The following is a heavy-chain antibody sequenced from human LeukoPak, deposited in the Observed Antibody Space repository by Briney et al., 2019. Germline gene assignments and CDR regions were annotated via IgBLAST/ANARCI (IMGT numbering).Heavy chain of an antibody. J-gene: IGHJ4*02. CDR2: SSSSSTTI. Sequence: GGSLRLSCAASGFTFSSYSMNWVRQAPGKGLEWVSYSSSSSTTIYYADSVKGRFTISRDNAKNSLYLQMNSLRAEDTAVYYCASSSPQYNWNQRYFDYWGQGTLVTVSS. V-gene: IGHV3-48*04. CDR1: GFTFSSYS. D-gene: IGHD1-20*01. CDR3: ASSSPQYNWNQRYFDY.